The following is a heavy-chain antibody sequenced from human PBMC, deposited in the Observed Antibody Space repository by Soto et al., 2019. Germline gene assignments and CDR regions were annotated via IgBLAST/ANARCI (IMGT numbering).Heavy chain of an antibody. CDR1: GFTFSSYS. CDR3: ARVISYDSSGYYYVRPEYYFDY. CDR2: ISSSSYI. V-gene: IGHV3-21*01. D-gene: IGHD3-22*01. Sequence: GGSLRLSCAASGFTFSSYSMNWVRQAPGKGLEWVSSISSSSYIYYADSVKGRFTISRDNAKNSLYLQMNSLRAEDTAVYYCARVISYDSSGYYYVRPEYYFDYWGQGTLATVSS. J-gene: IGHJ4*02.